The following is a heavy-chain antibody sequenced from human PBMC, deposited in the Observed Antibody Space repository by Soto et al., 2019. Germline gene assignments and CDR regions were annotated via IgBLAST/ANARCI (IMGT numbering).Heavy chain of an antibody. CDR1: GFTFSSYA. J-gene: IGHJ6*02. CDR2: ISGSGGST. Sequence: GGSLRLSCAASGFTFSSYAVSWVRQAPGKGLEWVSAISGSGGSTYYADSVKGRFTISRDNSKNTLYLQMNSLRAEDTAVYYCAKSKGYYYYYDMDVWGQGTTVTV. V-gene: IGHV3-23*01. CDR3: AKSKGYYYYYDMDV.